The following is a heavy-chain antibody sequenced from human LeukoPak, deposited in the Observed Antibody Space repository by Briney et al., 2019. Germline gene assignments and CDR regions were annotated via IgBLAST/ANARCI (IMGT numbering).Heavy chain of an antibody. Sequence: PSETLSLTCAVYGGSFSGYYWSWIRQPPGKGLEWIGEINHSGSINRNPSLKSRVTISVDTSKNQFSLKLSSVTAADTAVYYCARGTYDIVATSFDYWGQGTLVTVSS. D-gene: IGHD5-12*01. J-gene: IGHJ4*02. CDR1: GGSFSGYY. CDR3: ARGTYDIVATSFDY. V-gene: IGHV4-34*01. CDR2: INHSGSI.